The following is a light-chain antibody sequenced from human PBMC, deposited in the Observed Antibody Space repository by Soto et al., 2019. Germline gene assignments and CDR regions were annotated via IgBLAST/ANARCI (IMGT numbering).Light chain of an antibody. Sequence: DIQMTQSPSTLSASVGDRVTITCRASQSISSWLAWYQQKPGKAPKLLIYKASSLESGVPSRFSGSGSGTEFTLHISSLQLDDFATYYCQQYNSFPTFGQGTKVEIK. V-gene: IGKV1-5*03. CDR3: QQYNSFPT. CDR1: QSISSW. CDR2: KAS. J-gene: IGKJ1*01.